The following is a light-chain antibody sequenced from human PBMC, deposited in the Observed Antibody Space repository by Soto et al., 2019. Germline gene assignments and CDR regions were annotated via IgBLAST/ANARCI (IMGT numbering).Light chain of an antibody. CDR2: AAS. CDR1: QSISSY. CDR3: QQSYSTPWT. V-gene: IGKV1-39*01. J-gene: IGKJ1*01. Sequence: DIQMTQYPSSLSASVGDRVTMTCRASQSISSYLNWYQQKPGKAPKLLIYAASSLQSGVPSRFSGSGSGTDFTLTISSLQPEDFATYYCQQSYSTPWTFGQGTKVDIK.